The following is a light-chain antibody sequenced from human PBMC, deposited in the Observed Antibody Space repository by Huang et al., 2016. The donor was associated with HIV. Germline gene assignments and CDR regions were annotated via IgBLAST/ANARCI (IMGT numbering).Light chain of an antibody. J-gene: IGKJ1*01. CDR1: QGISSIH. CDR3: QQYDNSPWT. CDR2: GAS. Sequence: ETVLTQSPGTLSLSPGERATLSCRASQGISSIHLAWYPQKPGQAPRRLIYGASSRATGIPDRFSGSGSGTDFTLTISRLEPEDLAVYFCQQYDNSPWTFGQGTKVEVK. V-gene: IGKV3-20*01.